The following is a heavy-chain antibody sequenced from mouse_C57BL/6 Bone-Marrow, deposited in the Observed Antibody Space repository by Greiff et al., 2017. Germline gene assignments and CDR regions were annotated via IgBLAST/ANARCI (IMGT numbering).Heavy chain of an antibody. D-gene: IGHD1-1*01. CDR3: ERRSVVAPPYWYCDG. CDR1: EYEFPSHD. Sequence: EVKLMESGGGLVQPGESLKLSCESNEYEFPSHDLSWVRKTPEHMLELVAAINSDGGSTYYPDTMARRFIISRYTTTKTLYPQMSRLRSEDTALYYCERRSVVAPPYWYCDGWGTGTTVTVSS. J-gene: IGHJ1*03. V-gene: IGHV5-2*01. CDR2: INSDGGST.